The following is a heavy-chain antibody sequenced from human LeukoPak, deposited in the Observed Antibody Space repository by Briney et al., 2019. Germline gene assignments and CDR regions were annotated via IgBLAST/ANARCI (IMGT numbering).Heavy chain of an antibody. Sequence: PSETLSLTCAVYGGSFSGYYWSWIRQPPGKGLEWIGEINHSGSTNYNPSLKSRVTISVDTSKNQFSLKLSSVTAVDTAAYYCARGAYDYIWGSYRQYYYFDYWGQGTLVTVSS. J-gene: IGHJ4*02. CDR1: GGSFSGYY. D-gene: IGHD3-16*02. CDR2: INHSGST. CDR3: ARGAYDYIWGSYRQYYYFDY. V-gene: IGHV4-34*01.